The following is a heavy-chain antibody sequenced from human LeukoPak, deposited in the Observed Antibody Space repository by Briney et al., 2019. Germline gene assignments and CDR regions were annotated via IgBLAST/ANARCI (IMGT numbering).Heavy chain of an antibody. J-gene: IGHJ4*02. CDR3: ARVPSGDCFDY. Sequence: ASVKVSCKASGYTFATYAIHWVRQAPGQRLEWMGWINAYDNTKYLQKFQGRVTFTRDTSASTAYMELSSLRSEDTAVYYCARVPSGDCFDYWGQGTLVTVSS. CDR2: INAYDNT. V-gene: IGHV1-3*01. CDR1: GYTFATYA. D-gene: IGHD4-17*01.